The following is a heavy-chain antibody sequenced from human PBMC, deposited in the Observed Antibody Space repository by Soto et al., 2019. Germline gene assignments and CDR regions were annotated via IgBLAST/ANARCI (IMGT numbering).Heavy chain of an antibody. CDR3: EKGPSYGGTDY. D-gene: IGHD1-26*01. CDR1: GFTFSSNA. Sequence: GGSLRLSCAASGFTFSSNAMSWVRQAPGRGLEWVSAISGSGGSTYFADSVKGRFTISRDNSKNTLYLQMNSLRAEDSAVYYCEKGPSYGGTDYWGQGTLVTVSS. V-gene: IGHV3-23*01. J-gene: IGHJ4*02. CDR2: ISGSGGST.